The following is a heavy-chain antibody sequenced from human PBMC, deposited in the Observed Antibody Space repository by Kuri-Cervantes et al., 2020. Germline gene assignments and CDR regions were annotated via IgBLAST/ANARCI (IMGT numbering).Heavy chain of an antibody. CDR2: MSSGGSTI. CDR1: GFTFSDYY. J-gene: IGHJ4*02. Sequence: GGSLRLSCAAPGFTFSDYYMSWIRQAPGKGLEWVSYMSSGGSTIYYADSVKGRFTISRDNAKNSLYLQMNSLRAEDTAVYYCAREGSYYYDSSPVYWGQGTLVTVSS. CDR3: AREGSYYYDSSPVY. V-gene: IGHV3-11*01. D-gene: IGHD3-22*01.